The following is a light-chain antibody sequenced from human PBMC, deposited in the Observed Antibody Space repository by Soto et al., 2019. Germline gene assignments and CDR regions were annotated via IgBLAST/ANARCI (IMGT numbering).Light chain of an antibody. Sequence: QSVLTQPPSVSGSPGQSVTISCTGTSSDVGSYNRVSWYQQPPGTAPKLMIYEVSNRPSGVPDRFSGSKSGNTASLTISGLQAEDEADYYCNSYTSSSTYVFGTGTKLTV. J-gene: IGLJ1*01. CDR2: EVS. CDR1: SSDVGSYNR. CDR3: NSYTSSSTYV. V-gene: IGLV2-18*02.